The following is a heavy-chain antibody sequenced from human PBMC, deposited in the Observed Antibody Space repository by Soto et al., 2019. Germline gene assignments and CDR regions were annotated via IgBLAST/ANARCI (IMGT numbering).Heavy chain of an antibody. Sequence: PGGYLRLSCPASGSRFNNYYMTWVRQASGKGLEWVASIKEDGNEKYYADPVKGRFTISRANAKNSMSLQMNILGVEDTDVYLCPRGAGGWTYYYATDASCAGAMRITSS. J-gene: IGHJ6*04. V-gene: IGHV3-7*03. D-gene: IGHD6-19*01. CDR2: IKEDGNEK. CDR1: GSRFNNYY. CDR3: PRGAGGWTYYYATDA.